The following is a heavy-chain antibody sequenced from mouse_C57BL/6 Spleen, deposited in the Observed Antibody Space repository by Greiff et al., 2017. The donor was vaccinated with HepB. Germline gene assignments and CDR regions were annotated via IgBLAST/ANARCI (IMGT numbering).Heavy chain of an antibody. J-gene: IGHJ1*03. Sequence: VQLQQSGPELVKPGASVKISCKASGYAFSSSWMNWVKQRPGKGLEWIGRIYPGDGDNNYNGKFKGKATLTADKSSSTAYMQLSSLTSEDSAVYFCANYYGTSYGGYFDVWGTGTTVTVSS. CDR1: GYAFSSSW. V-gene: IGHV1-82*01. CDR3: ANYYGTSYGGYFDV. D-gene: IGHD1-1*01. CDR2: IYPGDGDN.